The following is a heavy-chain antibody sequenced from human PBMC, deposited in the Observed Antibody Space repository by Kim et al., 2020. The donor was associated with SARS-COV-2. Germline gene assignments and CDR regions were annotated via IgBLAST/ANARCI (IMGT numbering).Heavy chain of an antibody. D-gene: IGHD1-26*01. J-gene: IGHJ6*02. CDR2: IWYDGSNK. Sequence: GGSLRLSCAASGFTFSSYGMHWVRQAPGKGLEWVAVIWYDGSNKYYADSVKGRFTISRDNSKNTLYLQMNSLRAEDTAVYYCASGARDTNYYYYGMDVWGQGTTVTVSS. CDR3: ASGARDTNYYYYGMDV. CDR1: GFTFSSYG. V-gene: IGHV3-33*08.